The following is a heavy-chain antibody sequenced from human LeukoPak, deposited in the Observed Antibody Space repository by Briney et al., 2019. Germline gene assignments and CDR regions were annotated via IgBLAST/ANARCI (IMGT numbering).Heavy chain of an antibody. Sequence: GGSLRLSCAASGFTFSSYAMHWVRQAPGKGLEWVAVISYDGSNKYYADSVKGRFTISRDNSKNTLYLQMNSLRAEDTAVYYCANDYYDSSGYSHFDYRGQGTLVTVSS. D-gene: IGHD3-22*01. V-gene: IGHV3-30*04. J-gene: IGHJ4*02. CDR2: ISYDGSNK. CDR1: GFTFSSYA. CDR3: ANDYYDSSGYSHFDY.